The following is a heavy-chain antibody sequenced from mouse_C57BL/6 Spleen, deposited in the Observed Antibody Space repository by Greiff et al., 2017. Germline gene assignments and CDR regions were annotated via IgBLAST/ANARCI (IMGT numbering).Heavy chain of an antibody. J-gene: IGHJ3*01. D-gene: IGHD1-1*01. CDR2: IDPEDGET. CDR1: GFNIKDYY. CDR3: ARNYCGSSYGFAY. V-gene: IGHV14-2*01. Sequence: VHVKQSGAELVKPGASVKLSCTASGFNIKDYYMHWVKQRTEQGLEWIGRIDPEDGETKYAPKFQGKATITADTSSNTAYLQLSSLTSEDTAVYYCARNYCGSSYGFAYWGQGTLVTVSA.